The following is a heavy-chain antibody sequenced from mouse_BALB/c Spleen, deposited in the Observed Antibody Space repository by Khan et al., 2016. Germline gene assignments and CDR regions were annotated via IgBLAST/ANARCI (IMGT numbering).Heavy chain of an antibody. CDR2: ISYSGST. D-gene: IGHD2-4*01. V-gene: IGHV3-2*02. J-gene: IGHJ4*01. Sequence: LQQSGPGLVKPSQSLSLTCTVTGYSITSDYAWNWIRQFPGNKLEWMGYISYSGSTSYNPSLKSRISITRDTSKNQFFLQLNSVTTEDTATYYCARFDYDGYYYAMDYWGQGTSVTVSS. CDR1: GYSITSDYA. CDR3: ARFDYDGYYYAMDY.